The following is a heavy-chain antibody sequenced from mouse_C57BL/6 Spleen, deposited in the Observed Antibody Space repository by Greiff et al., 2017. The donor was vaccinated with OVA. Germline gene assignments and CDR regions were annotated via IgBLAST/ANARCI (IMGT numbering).Heavy chain of an antibody. CDR2: ISDGGSYT. CDR1: GFTFSSYA. D-gene: IGHD1-1*01. CDR3: ARDRYGAMDY. V-gene: IGHV5-4*01. J-gene: IGHJ4*01. Sequence: DVKLVESGGGLVKPGGSLKLSCAASGFTFSSYAMSWVRQTPEKRLEWVATISDGGSYTYYPDNVKGRFTISRDNAKNNLYLQMSHLKSEDTAMDYCARDRYGAMDYWGQGTSVTVSS.